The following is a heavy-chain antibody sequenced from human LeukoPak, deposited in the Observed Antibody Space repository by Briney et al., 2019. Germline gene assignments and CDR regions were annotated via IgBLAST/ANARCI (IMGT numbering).Heavy chain of an antibody. D-gene: IGHD1-26*01. V-gene: IGHV3-23*01. CDR1: GFTFSSYA. CDR2: ISGSGDST. Sequence: PGGSLRLSCAASGFTFSSYAMSWVRQAPGKGLEWVSAISGSGDSTYYGDSVKGRFTISRDNSKDTLYLQMNSLRAEDTAVYYCARGGWRWELLRLDYWGQGTLVTVSS. J-gene: IGHJ4*02. CDR3: ARGGWRWELLRLDY.